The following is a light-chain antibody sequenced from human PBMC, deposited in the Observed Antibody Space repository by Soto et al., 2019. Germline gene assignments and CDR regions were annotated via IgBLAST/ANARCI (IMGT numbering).Light chain of an antibody. J-gene: IGKJ1*01. V-gene: IGKV1-5*03. CDR1: QSVSIW. Sequence: DIQMTQSPSTLSASEGDRVTISCRASQSVSIWLAWDQQKPGRAPTLLIYKSSILESGVPSRFSGSGSGTEFTLTISSLQPDDFATYYCQQFNTSPWTFGQGTKVDIK. CDR2: KSS. CDR3: QQFNTSPWT.